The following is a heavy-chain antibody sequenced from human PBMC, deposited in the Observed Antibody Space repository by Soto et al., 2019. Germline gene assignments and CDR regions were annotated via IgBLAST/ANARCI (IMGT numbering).Heavy chain of an antibody. J-gene: IGHJ4*02. CDR3: AKDLAAAAGPIFDY. Sequence: GGSLRLSWAASGLTFSSYAMIWVRQAPGKGLEWVSAISGSGGSTYYADSVKGRFTISRDNSKNTLYLQMNSLRAEDTAVYYCAKDLAAAAGPIFDYWGQGTLVTVSS. CDR1: GLTFSSYA. CDR2: ISGSGGST. D-gene: IGHD6-13*01. V-gene: IGHV3-23*01.